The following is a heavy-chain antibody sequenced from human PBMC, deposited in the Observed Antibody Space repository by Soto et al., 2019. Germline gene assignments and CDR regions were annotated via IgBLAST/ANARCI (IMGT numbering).Heavy chain of an antibody. J-gene: IGHJ4*02. CDR2: VTSGGTTT. CDR1: GFTFNGYS. CDR3: AKDHLGGAVADSLDY. D-gene: IGHD6-19*01. Sequence: EVQLLESGGGLVQPGGSLRLSCTASGFTFNGYSMNWVRQAPGKGLEWVSAVTSGGTTTYYADSVKGRFTISRDNSRSTVYLQMNRLGVEDTAIYYCAKDHLGGAVADSLDYWGRGTLVTVSS. V-gene: IGHV3-23*01.